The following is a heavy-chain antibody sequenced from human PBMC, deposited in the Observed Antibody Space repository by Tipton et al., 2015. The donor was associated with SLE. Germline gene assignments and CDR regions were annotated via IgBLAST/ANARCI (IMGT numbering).Heavy chain of an antibody. J-gene: IGHJ4*02. Sequence: TLSLTCTVSGGSISSGSYYWSWIRQPAGKGLEWIGRIYTSGSTNYNPSLKSRVTISVDTSKNQFPLKLSSVTAADTAVYYCARDHSGSVGTYFDYWGQGTLVTVSS. CDR3: ARDHSGSVGTYFDY. D-gene: IGHD1-26*01. CDR1: GGSISSGSYY. CDR2: IYTSGST. V-gene: IGHV4-61*02.